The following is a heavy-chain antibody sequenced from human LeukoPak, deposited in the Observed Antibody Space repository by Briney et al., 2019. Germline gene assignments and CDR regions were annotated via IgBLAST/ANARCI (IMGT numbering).Heavy chain of an antibody. D-gene: IGHD1-14*01. J-gene: IGHJ3*01. CDR3: VRERQDTIVHTGAFDF. Sequence: GGSLRLSCAASGFTFTNHTMHWVRQAPGKGLEWVASIATDGSQTFYRGSVKGRFTISRDNSENKLYLQMNSLRAEDTAVYSCVRERQDTIVHTGAFDFWGQGTMLSVSS. CDR1: GFTFTNHT. V-gene: IGHV3-30-3*01. CDR2: IATDGSQT.